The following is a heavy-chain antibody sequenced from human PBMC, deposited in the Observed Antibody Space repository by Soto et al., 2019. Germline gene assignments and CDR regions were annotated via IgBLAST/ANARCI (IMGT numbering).Heavy chain of an antibody. CDR1: GCSISSGGYY. CDR3: ARSVFP. J-gene: IGHJ5*02. CDR2: IYYIGST. V-gene: IGHV4-31*03. Sequence: SSETLSLTCTVSGCSISSGGYYWNWIRQHPGKGLEWIGYIYYIGSTYYNPSLKSRVTISLDTSKNQFSLKLSSVTAADTAVYYCARSVFPWGQGTLVTVSS.